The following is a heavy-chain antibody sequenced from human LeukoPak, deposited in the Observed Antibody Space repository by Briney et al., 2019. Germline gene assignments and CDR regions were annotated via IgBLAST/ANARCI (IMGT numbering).Heavy chain of an antibody. J-gene: IGHJ3*02. CDR2: ISSSGSTI. CDR3: ARDYSGGYYDSSGYYLPDAFDI. CDR1: GFRFSKEW. Sequence: GGSLRLSCVASGFRFSKEWMSWIRQAPGKGLEWVSYISSSGSTIYYADSVKGRFTISRDNAKNSLYLQMNSLRAEDTAVYYCARDYSGGYYDSSGYYLPDAFDIWGQGTMVTVSS. D-gene: IGHD3-22*01. V-gene: IGHV3-11*01.